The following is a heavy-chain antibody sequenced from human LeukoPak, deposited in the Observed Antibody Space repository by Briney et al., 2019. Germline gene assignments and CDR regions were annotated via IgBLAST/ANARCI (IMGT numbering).Heavy chain of an antibody. D-gene: IGHD1-26*01. CDR3: AKDHSGSYPEVYFDY. V-gene: IGHV1-24*01. CDR2: FDPEDGKR. Sequence: GASVKVSCKVSGYTLDELYIHWVRQAPGKGLEWMGGFDPEDGKRIYAQEFQGRVTMTKDTSTDTAYMELSGLRSEDTAVYYCAKDHSGSYPEVYFDYWGQGTLVTVSS. J-gene: IGHJ4*02. CDR1: GYTLDELY.